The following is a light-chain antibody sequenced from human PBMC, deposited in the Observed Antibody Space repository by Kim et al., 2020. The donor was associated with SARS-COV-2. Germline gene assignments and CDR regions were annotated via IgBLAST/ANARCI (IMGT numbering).Light chain of an antibody. J-gene: IGLJ3*02. CDR3: NSRESRGNHRV. V-gene: IGLV3-19*01. CDR2: GKN. CDR1: SLRSYY. Sequence: SSEQTQDPAVSVALGQTVRITCQGDSLRSYYASWYKQKPGQAPVLVIYGKNNRPSGIPDRFSGSSSGNTASLTITGAQAEDEADYYCNSRESRGNHRVFG.